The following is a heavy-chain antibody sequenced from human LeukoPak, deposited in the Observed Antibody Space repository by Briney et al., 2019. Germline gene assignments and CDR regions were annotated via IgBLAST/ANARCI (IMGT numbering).Heavy chain of an antibody. CDR3: ARLSLQRSLDY. V-gene: IGHV4-4*07. Sequence: SETLSLTCIVSGGSISSYYWSYIRQPVGKGLEWIGRISTNGVTNYNPSLKSRVTISVDTAKNQFSLNLSSVTAADTAVYYCARLSLQRSLDYWGQGTLVTVSS. J-gene: IGHJ4*02. D-gene: IGHD5-24*01. CDR1: GGSISSYY. CDR2: ISTNGVT.